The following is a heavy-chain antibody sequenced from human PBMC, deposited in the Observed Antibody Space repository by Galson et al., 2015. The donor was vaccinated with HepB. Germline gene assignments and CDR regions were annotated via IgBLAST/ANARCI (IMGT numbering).Heavy chain of an antibody. D-gene: IGHD5/OR15-5a*01. J-gene: IGHJ4*02. CDR2: IRYDGSNK. V-gene: IGHV3-30*02. CDR1: GFTFSSYG. CDR3: AKDSFYEVGYYFDY. Sequence: SLRLSCAASGFTFSSYGMHWVRQAPGKGLEWVAFIRYDGSNKYYADSVKGRFTISRDNSKNTLYLQMNSLRAEDTAVYYCAKDSFYEVGYYFDYWGQGTLVTVSS.